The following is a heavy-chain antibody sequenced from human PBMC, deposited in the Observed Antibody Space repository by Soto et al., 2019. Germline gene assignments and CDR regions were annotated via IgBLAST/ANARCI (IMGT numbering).Heavy chain of an antibody. CDR1: GYTFTSYA. V-gene: IGHV1-3*01. Sequence: AAVKVSCKASGYTFTSYAMHWVRQAPGQRLEWMGWINAGNGNTKYSQKFQGRVTTTRDTSASTAYMELSSLRSEDTAVYYCARRGYSSGWSPFDYWGQGTLVTVSS. CDR2: INAGNGNT. CDR3: ARRGYSSGWSPFDY. D-gene: IGHD6-19*01. J-gene: IGHJ4*02.